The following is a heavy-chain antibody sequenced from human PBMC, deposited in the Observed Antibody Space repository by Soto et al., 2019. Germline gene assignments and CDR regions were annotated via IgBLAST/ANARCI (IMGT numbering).Heavy chain of an antibody. CDR2: INPNSGGT. V-gene: IGHV1-2*02. D-gene: IGHD3-22*01. Sequence: ASVKVSCQASGYTFTGYYMHWVRQAPGQGLEWMGWINPNSGGTNYAQKFQGRVTMTRDTSISTAYMELSRLRSDDTAVYYCARGRVGDSSGYIGYWGQGTLVTVSS. CDR1: GYTFTGYY. CDR3: ARGRVGDSSGYIGY. J-gene: IGHJ4*02.